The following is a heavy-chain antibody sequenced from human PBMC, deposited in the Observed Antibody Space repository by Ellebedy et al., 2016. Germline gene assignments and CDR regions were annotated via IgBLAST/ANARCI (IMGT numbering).Heavy chain of an antibody. CDR1: GFPFSSHW. CDR2: IDQNGSDP. J-gene: IGHJ4*02. Sequence: GESLKIPCAAPGFPFSSHWMSWVRQPPGEGREWVGNIDQNGSDPYYVDSVKGRFTISRDNAKNSLNLQMNNLRTEDTAVYYCAREWDYWGQGTPVTVSS. CDR3: AREWDY. V-gene: IGHV3-7*01.